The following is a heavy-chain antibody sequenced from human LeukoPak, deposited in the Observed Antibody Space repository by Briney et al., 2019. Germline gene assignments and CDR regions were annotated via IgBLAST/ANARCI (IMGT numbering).Heavy chain of an antibody. CDR1: GGSISSSSYY. CDR3: ARGTGEQQLVGTPFDY. D-gene: IGHD6-13*01. CDR2: IYYSGST. V-gene: IGHV4-39*07. Sequence: SETLSLTCTVSGGSISSSSYYWGWIRQPPGKGLEWIGSIYYSGSTYYNPSLNSRVTISVDRSKNQFSLKLSSVTAADTAVYYCARGTGEQQLVGTPFDYWGQGTLVTVSS. J-gene: IGHJ4*02.